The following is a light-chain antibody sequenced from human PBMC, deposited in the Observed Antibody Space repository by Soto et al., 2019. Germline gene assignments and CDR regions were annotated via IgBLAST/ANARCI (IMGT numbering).Light chain of an antibody. J-gene: IGLJ1*01. CDR2: SNT. Sequence: QSVRNQPPSASGTPGQKVTIYGSGSNSNTGKNTINSYQPRPGTAPKRLSYSNTQRPLGVPVRFSDSKSGTSASLAISGLQSDDEADYYCAVWDDSIYDSGSGTKVTVL. CDR3: AVWDDSIYD. CDR1: NSNTGKNT. V-gene: IGLV1-44*01.